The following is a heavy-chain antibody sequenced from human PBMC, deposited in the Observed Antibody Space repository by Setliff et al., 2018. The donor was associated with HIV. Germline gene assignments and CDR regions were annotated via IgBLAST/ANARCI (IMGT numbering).Heavy chain of an antibody. CDR3: ARSGGIGNYHWDV. V-gene: IGHV3-21*01. CDR2: ISYGSLYI. CDR1: GFTFSSSC. J-gene: IGHJ6*03. D-gene: IGHD3-16*01. Sequence: SLKISCVASGFTFSSSCMDWFRQAPGKGLEWVSSISYGSLYIYQSDSVRGRFTISRDDAKMSLYLQMNSLGAEDTAVYYCARSGGIGNYHWDVWGKGTTVTVSS.